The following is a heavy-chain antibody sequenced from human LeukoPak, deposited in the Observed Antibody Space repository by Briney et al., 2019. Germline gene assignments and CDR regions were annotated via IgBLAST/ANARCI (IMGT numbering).Heavy chain of an antibody. CDR1: DFSLSTPGMG. CDR3: AHLVVTIDWRSYFDY. CDR2: IYYNDDK. J-gene: IGHJ4*02. Sequence: KTSGPTLVNPTQTLTLTCTFSDFSLSTPGMGVGWIRQPPGKALEWLAFIYYNDDKRYSPSLRSRLTITRDTSKNQVVLAMTNMDPADTATYYCAHLVVTIDWRSYFDYWGQGALVTVSS. V-gene: IGHV2-5*01. D-gene: IGHD3-9*01.